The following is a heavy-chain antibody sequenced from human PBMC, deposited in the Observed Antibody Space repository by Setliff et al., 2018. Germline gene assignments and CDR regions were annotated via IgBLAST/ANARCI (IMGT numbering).Heavy chain of an antibody. CDR1: GFTVSSDY. V-gene: IGHV3-66*01. CDR3: ARAAITIFGVVTPFDY. D-gene: IGHD3-3*01. J-gene: IGHJ4*02. CDR2: IYSGGDT. Sequence: GGSLRLSCAASGFTVSSDYMSWFRQAPGKGLEWVSVIYSGGDTYYADSVKGRFTIYRDNSKNTLYLQMNSLRAEDTAVYYCARAAITIFGVVTPFDYWGQGTLVTVSS.